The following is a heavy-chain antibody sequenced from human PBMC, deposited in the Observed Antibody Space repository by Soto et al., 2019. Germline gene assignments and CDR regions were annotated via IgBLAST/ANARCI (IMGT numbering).Heavy chain of an antibody. D-gene: IGHD3-10*01. CDR3: ARELSTMLRVDN. CDR2: IGTSDSSI. Sequence: VQLLESGGGLVKHGGSLRLSCTASGFTFSSHNIYWFRQPPGTGLEWVSSIGTSDSSIYYADSVRGRFTFSKDNAKNSVYMQMDSLRAEDTAIYHCARELSTMLRVDNWGQGTRVTVSS. CDR1: GFTFSSHN. V-gene: IGHV3-21*02. J-gene: IGHJ4*02.